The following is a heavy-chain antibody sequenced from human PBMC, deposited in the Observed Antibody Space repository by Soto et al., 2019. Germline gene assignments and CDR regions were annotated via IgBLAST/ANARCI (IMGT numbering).Heavy chain of an antibody. Sequence: QVQLQESGPGLVKPSETLSLTCTVSGVSISSYYWSWIRQPPGKGLEWIGYIYYSGHTNYNPSLTSRVTISIDASKNQFSLELSSVTAADSAVYFCARGIGQQLPPLDWGQGTLVTVSS. CDR2: IYYSGHT. J-gene: IGHJ4*02. CDR1: GVSISSYY. V-gene: IGHV4-59*01. D-gene: IGHD6-13*01. CDR3: ARGIGQQLPPLD.